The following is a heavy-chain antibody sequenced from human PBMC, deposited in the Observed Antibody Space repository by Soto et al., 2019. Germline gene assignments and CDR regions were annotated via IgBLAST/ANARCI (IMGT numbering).Heavy chain of an antibody. CDR1: GFTFSSYW. CDR3: ARGRSNQYESSPPPKFDP. V-gene: IGHV3-7*01. Sequence: GGSLRLSCAASGFTFSSYWMSWVRQAPGKGLEWVANIKQDGSEKYYVDSVKGRFTISRDNAKNSLYLQMNSLRAGDTAVYYCARGRSNQYESSPPPKFDPWGRGTLVTVSS. D-gene: IGHD2-8*01. CDR2: IKQDGSEK. J-gene: IGHJ5*02.